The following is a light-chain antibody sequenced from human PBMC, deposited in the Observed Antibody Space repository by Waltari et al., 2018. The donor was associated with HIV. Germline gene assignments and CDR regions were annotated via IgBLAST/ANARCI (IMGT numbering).Light chain of an antibody. CDR2: DHR. V-gene: IGLV6-57*03. J-gene: IGLJ2*01. CDR3: QSSYSNSQV. Sequence: NFILTQPHSVSESPGKTVTISCTRSSGSIASDYVQWYQQRLGSAPTVVIYDHRQRPSGFPDRFSGSIDSSSNSASLTISGLRSEDEADYYCQSSYSNSQVFGGGTKLTVL. CDR1: SGSIASDY.